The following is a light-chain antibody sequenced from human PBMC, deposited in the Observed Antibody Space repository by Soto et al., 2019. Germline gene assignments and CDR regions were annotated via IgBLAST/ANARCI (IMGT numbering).Light chain of an antibody. CDR3: SSYTSSSIDYV. J-gene: IGLJ1*01. V-gene: IGLV1-40*01. CDR2: GNS. Sequence: QAVVTQPPSVSGAPGQRVTISCTGSSSNIGAGYDVHWYQQLPGTAPKLLIYGNSNRPSGVPDRFSGSKSGTSASLAITGLQAEDEADYYCSSYTSSSIDYVFGTGTKVTVL. CDR1: SSNIGAGYD.